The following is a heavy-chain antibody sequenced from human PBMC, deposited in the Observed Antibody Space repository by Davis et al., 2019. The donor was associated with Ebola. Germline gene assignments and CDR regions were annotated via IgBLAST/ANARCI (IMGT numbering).Heavy chain of an antibody. D-gene: IGHD3-9*01. V-gene: IGHV1-2*06. CDR2: INPNGAT. Sequence: ASVKVSCKASGYTFTGYYMHWVRQAPGQGLEWMGRINPNGATNYAPKFQGRVTMTRDASITTVYMELTRLRSDDTAVYYCARDPLRYFDWLPDYWGQGTLVTVSS. CDR1: GYTFTGYY. J-gene: IGHJ4*02. CDR3: ARDPLRYFDWLPDY.